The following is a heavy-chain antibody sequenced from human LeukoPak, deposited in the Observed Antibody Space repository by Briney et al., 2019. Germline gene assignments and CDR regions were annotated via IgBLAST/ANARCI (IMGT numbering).Heavy chain of an antibody. V-gene: IGHV3-21*01. CDR1: GFTFSSYS. Sequence: RSGGSLRLSCAASGFTFSSYSMNWVRQAPGKGLEWVSSISSSSSYIYYADSVKGRFTISRDNAKNSLYLQMNSLRAEDTAVYYCARDPGSTQTLHDAFDIWGQGTMVTVSS. CDR3: ARDPGSTQTLHDAFDI. CDR2: ISSSSSYI. D-gene: IGHD1-26*01. J-gene: IGHJ3*02.